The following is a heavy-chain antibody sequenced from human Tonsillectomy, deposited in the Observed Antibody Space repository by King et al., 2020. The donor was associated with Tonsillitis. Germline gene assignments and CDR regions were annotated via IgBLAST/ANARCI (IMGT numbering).Heavy chain of an antibody. V-gene: IGHV3-20*04. CDR2: INWNGGSI. Sequence: VQLVESGGGVVRPGGSLRLSCAASGFTLDDYGMSWVRQAPGKGLEWVSGINWNGGSIGYADSVKGRFTISRDNAKNSLYLQMSSLRAEDTALYYCARGIPYDYVWVTYRPYYMDVWGKGTTVTVSS. D-gene: IGHD3-16*02. J-gene: IGHJ6*03. CDR3: ARGIPYDYVWVTYRPYYMDV. CDR1: GFTLDDYG.